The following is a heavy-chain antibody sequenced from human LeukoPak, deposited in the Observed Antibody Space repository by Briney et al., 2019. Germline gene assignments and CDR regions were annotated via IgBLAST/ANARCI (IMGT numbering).Heavy chain of an antibody. D-gene: IGHD2-15*01. J-gene: IGHJ4*02. Sequence: GESLKISCKGSGYSFTSYWIGWVRQMPGKGQEWMGIIYPGDSDARYSPSFQGQVTISADKSITTAYLQWSSLKASDTAMYYRARRPRYCSGGRCYLDYWGQGTLVTVSS. CDR3: ARRPRYCSGGRCYLDY. CDR1: GYSFTSYW. CDR2: IYPGDSDA. V-gene: IGHV5-51*01.